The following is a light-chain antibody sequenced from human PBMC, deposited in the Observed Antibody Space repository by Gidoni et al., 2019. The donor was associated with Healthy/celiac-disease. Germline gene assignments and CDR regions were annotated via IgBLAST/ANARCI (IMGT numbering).Light chain of an antibody. J-gene: IGLJ2*01. CDR2: EVS. V-gene: IGLV2-14*01. CDR3: SSYSSSSTLRLYVV. Sequence: SALIHPPHVSGSPGKTHTTPGTGTSSNVGGYNCVPWYQQHPDKAPTLMIYEVSNRPSRVPDRFSGSLAGHSSSLTISLLQAEDEADYYCSSYSSSSTLRLYVVFGGGTKLTVL. CDR1: SSNVGGYNC.